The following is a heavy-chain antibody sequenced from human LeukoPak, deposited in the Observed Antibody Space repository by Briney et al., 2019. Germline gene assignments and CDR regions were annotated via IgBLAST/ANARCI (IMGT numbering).Heavy chain of an antibody. CDR1: GFTFGNYW. D-gene: IGHD3-22*01. CDR2: VKEDGSEK. Sequence: GGSLRLSCVTSGFTFGNYWMSWVRQAPGKGLGWVAKVKEDGSEKNYVDSVKGRFTISRDNAENAVHLEMNSLRAEDTAIYYCTRMYLYESSGYRPSDYWGQGTLVTVSS. J-gene: IGHJ4*02. CDR3: TRMYLYESSGYRPSDY. V-gene: IGHV3-7*01.